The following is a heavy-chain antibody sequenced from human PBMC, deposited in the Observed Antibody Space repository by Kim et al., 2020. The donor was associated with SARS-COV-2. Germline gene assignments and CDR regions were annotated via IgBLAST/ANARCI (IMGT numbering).Heavy chain of an antibody. CDR2: ISYDGSDK. Sequence: GGSLRLSCAASGFTFSSYGMDWFRQVPGKGLEWVAVISYDGSDKYYTDSVKGRFAISRDNSKNTLYLQMNSLRDEDTAVYHCAKDQNEQSSLDLRYYFYGVDVWGQGTTVTVSS. CDR3: AKDQNEQSSLDLRYYFYGVDV. V-gene: IGHV3-30*18. D-gene: IGHD1-7*01. CDR1: GFTFSSYG. J-gene: IGHJ6*02.